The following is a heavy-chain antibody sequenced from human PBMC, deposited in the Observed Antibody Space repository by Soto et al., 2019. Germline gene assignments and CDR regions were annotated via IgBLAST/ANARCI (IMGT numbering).Heavy chain of an antibody. J-gene: IGHJ6*02. CDR2: MNPNSGNT. D-gene: IGHD3-3*01. V-gene: IGHV1-8*01. CDR3: ARGVPYYDFWSGYYMDYYYGMDV. CDR1: GYTFTSYD. Sequence: ASVKVSCKASGYTFTSYDINWVRQATGQGLEWMGWMNPNSGNTGYAQKFQGRVTMTRNTSISTDNMELSSMRSENTAVYYCARGVPYYDFWSGYYMDYYYGMDVWGQGTTVTVSS.